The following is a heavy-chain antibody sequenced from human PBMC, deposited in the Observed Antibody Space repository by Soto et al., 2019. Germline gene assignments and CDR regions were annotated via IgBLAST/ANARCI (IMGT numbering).Heavy chain of an antibody. CDR1: GFPFSSYS. J-gene: IGHJ3*02. CDR2: ISSSSSTI. V-gene: IGHV3-48*01. Sequence: EVQMVEPGGVLVQHGGSLRLSCSASGFPFSSYSMNWVRPAPGKGLEWVSYISSSSSTIYYADSVKGRFTISRDNAKNSLYLQMNSLRAEDTAVYYCEIGAFDIWGQGTMVTVSS. CDR3: EIGAFDI.